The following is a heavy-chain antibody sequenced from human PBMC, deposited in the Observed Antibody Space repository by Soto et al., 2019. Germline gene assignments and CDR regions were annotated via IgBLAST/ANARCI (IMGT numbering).Heavy chain of an antibody. CDR2: IYPGDSDA. V-gene: IGHV5-51*01. CDR1: GRTLINHW. Sequence: GESLKISCKVSGRTLINHWIAWVRQMPGKGLEGMGIIYPGDSDARYSPSFAGQVTISVDKSITTAYLHWSSLEASDSAVYYCARQGDMAATPADAFDIWGQGTLVTVSS. J-gene: IGHJ3*02. D-gene: IGHD6-19*01. CDR3: ARQGDMAATPADAFDI.